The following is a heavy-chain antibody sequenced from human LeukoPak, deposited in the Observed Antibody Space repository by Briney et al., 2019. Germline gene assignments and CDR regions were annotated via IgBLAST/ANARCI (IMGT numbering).Heavy chain of an antibody. V-gene: IGHV3-21*01. CDR3: ARDQYVEGGYDY. Sequence: GGSLRLSCAASGFTFSNYGLSWVRQAPGKGLEWVSFISSSSTYIYYADSVKGRFTISRDNANHCLYLQVNSLRPEDTAVYYCARDQYVEGGYDYWGQGTLVTVSS. D-gene: IGHD2/OR15-2a*01. J-gene: IGHJ4*02. CDR2: ISSSSTYI. CDR1: GFTFSNYG.